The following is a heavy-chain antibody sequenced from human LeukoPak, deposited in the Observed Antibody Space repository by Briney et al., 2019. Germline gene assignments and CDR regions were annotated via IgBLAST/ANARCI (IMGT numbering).Heavy chain of an antibody. V-gene: IGHV5-51*01. D-gene: IGHD2-2*01. CDR1: GYSFTSYW. J-gene: IGHJ3*02. CDR2: IYPGDSDT. Sequence: GESLKISCKGSGYSFTSYWIGWVRQMPGKGLEWMGIIYPGDSDTRYSPSLQGQVTISADKSISTAYLQWSSLKASDTAMYYCARQGLYCSSTSCHDAFDIWGQGTMVTVSS. CDR3: ARQGLYCSSTSCHDAFDI.